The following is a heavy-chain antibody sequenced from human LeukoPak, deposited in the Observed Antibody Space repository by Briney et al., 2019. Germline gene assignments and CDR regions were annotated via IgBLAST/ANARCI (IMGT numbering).Heavy chain of an antibody. CDR3: AKDLIYCSSTSCYGWFDP. J-gene: IGHJ5*02. Sequence: GGSLRLSCAASGFTFSSYAMSWVRQAPGKGLEWVSAISGSGGSTYYADSVKGRFTISRDNSKNTLYLQMNSLRAEDTAVYYCAKDLIYCSSTSCYGWFDPWGQGTLVTVSS. CDR2: ISGSGGST. CDR1: GFTFSSYA. D-gene: IGHD2-2*01. V-gene: IGHV3-23*01.